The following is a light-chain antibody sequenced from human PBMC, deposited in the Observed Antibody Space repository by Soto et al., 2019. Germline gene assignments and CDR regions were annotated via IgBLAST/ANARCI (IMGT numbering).Light chain of an antibody. Sequence: EIVLTQSPGTLSLSPGEGATLSSRASQSVGSNCLTCYQQKPGQAPRILIYGVSSRATGIPDRFICSGSKTDVTLTISRLQPEDFAVSYCQQYVTSPQTFGQGTKVEIK. CDR1: QSVGSNC. CDR3: QQYVTSPQT. J-gene: IGKJ1*01. CDR2: GVS. V-gene: IGKV3-20*01.